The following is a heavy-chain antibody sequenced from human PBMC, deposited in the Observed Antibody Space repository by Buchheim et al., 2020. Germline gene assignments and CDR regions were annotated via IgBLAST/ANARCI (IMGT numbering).Heavy chain of an antibody. CDR1: SGSFSGYF. J-gene: IGHJ4*02. CDR3: ARCRHIGTLADVGRRDFGIDS. D-gene: IGHD1-7*01. CDR2: INHSGRT. Sequence: QVQLQQWGAGLLKPSETLSLNCAVYSGSFSGYFWTWIRQCPGKGPEWIGEINHSGRTNYNPSLKSRVSISVDTSKNQFSLKLSSVTAADTAVYYCARCRHIGTLADVGRRDFGIDSWGQGTL. V-gene: IGHV4-34*01.